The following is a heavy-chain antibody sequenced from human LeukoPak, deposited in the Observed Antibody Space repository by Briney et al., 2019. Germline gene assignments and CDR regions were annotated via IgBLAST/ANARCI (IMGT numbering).Heavy chain of an antibody. CDR2: LNQDGSET. CDR1: GFTFSSYW. V-gene: IGHV3-7*01. J-gene: IGHJ6*04. D-gene: IGHD3-10*02. CDR3: AELGITMIGGV. Sequence: GGSLRLSCAASGFTFSSYWMSWVRQAPGKGLEWVATLNQDGSETYYVDSVKGRFTISRDNAENSLSLQMNSLRAEDTAVYYCAELGITMIGGVWGKGTTVTISS.